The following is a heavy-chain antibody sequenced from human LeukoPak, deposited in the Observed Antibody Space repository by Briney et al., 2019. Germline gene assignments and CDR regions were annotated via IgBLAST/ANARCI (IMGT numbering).Heavy chain of an antibody. CDR1: GGSFSGYY. CDR2: INHSGST. J-gene: IGHJ6*02. CDR3: ARDPGVLWFGELYGMDV. D-gene: IGHD3-10*01. V-gene: IGHV4-34*01. Sequence: SETLSLTCAVYGGSFSGYYWSWIRQPPGKGLEWIGEINHSGSTNYNPSLKSRVTISVDTSKNQFSLKLSSVTAADTAVYYCARDPGVLWFGELYGMDVWGQGTTVTVSS.